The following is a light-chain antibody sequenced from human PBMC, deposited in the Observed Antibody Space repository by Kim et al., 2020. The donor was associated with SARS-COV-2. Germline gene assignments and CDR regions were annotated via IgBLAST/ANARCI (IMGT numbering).Light chain of an antibody. CDR3: QQRSNWMFT. Sequence: SLSPGERATMSCRASQSVSSQLAWYQQRPGQAPRLLIYDASNRATGIPARFTGSGSGTDFTLTNSSLESEDFAVYYCQQRSNWMFTFGQGTKLEI. J-gene: IGKJ2*01. V-gene: IGKV3-11*01. CDR2: DAS. CDR1: QSVSSQ.